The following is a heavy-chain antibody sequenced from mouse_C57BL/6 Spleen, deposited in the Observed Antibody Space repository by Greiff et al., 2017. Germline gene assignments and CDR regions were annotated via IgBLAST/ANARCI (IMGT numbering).Heavy chain of an antibody. CDR2: ISYDGSN. Sequence: EVKLQESGPGLVKPSQSLSLTCSVTGYSITSGYYWNWIRQFPGNKLEWMGYISYDGSNNYNPSLKNRISINRDTSKNQFFLKLNTVTTEDTATYYCARGQNYCGLSYWGQGTTHKVTS. CDR1: GYSITSGYY. CDR3: ARGQNYCGLSY. J-gene: IGHJ2*01. V-gene: IGHV3-6*01. D-gene: IGHD1-1*01.